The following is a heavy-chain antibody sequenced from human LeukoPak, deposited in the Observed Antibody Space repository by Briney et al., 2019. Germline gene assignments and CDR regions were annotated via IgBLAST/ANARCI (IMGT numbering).Heavy chain of an antibody. D-gene: IGHD2/OR15-2a*01. J-gene: IGHJ4*02. Sequence: GGSLRLSCAASGFTFSSYGMSWVRQAPGKGLEWVSAISGSAVYTYYADSVKGRFTISRDNSKNTLYLQMNSLRAEDTAVYYCAKPGFEYFYYFDYWGQGTLVTVSS. CDR2: ISGSAVYT. CDR1: GFTFSSYG. CDR3: AKPGFEYFYYFDY. V-gene: IGHV3-23*01.